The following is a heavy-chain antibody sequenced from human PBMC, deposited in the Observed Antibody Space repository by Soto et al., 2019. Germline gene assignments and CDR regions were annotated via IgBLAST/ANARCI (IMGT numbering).Heavy chain of an antibody. CDR1: GFSINNGGVG. D-gene: IGHD1-1*01. V-gene: IGHV2-5*01. CDR3: AKRRALCNNVFFDQ. J-gene: IGHJ4*02. CDR2: LYWNDDA. Sequence: QITLKESGQTLVKPTQTLTLVCTLSGFSINNGGVGVGWIRQPPGKAPEWLALLYWNDDAWYSPALRYRLSVPKDSSKNHVVLTMTLMAPVDAGTFYCAKRRALCNNVFFDQWGQGALVTVSS.